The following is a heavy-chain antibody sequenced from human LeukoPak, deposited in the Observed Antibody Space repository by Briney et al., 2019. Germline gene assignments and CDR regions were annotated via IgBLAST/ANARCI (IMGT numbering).Heavy chain of an antibody. D-gene: IGHD3-22*01. Sequence: GGSVKVSRKASGGTFSSYAISWVRQAPGQGLEWMGGIIPIFGTANYAQKFQGRVTITTDESTSTAYMELSSLRSEDTAVYYCAREFRIGDYYDSSGYYDAFDIWGQGTMVTVSS. CDR1: GGTFSSYA. V-gene: IGHV1-69*05. CDR2: IIPIFGTA. CDR3: AREFRIGDYYDSSGYYDAFDI. J-gene: IGHJ3*02.